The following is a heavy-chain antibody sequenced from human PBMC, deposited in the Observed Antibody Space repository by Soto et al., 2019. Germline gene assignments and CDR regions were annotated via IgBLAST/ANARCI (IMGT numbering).Heavy chain of an antibody. CDR1: GGTFSSYT. CDR3: ARGVVRGEGV. Sequence: QVQLVQSGAEVKKPGSSVKVSCKASGGTFSSYTISWVRQAPGQGLEWMGRIIPILGIANYAQKFQGRVTITADKSTSTDYMELSSLRSEDTAVYYCARGVVRGEGVWGQGTTVTVSS. J-gene: IGHJ6*02. CDR2: IIPILGIA. V-gene: IGHV1-69*02. D-gene: IGHD3-10*01.